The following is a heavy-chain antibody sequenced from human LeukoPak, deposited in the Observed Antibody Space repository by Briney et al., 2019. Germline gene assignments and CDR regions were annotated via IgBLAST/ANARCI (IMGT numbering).Heavy chain of an antibody. Sequence: GGTLRLSCAASGFTFSSYSRNWVRQAPGKGLEWVSSISSSSSYIYYADSVKGRFTISRDNAKNSLYLQMNSLRAEDTAVYYCASNLGYCSSTSCYRRFDYWGQGTLVTVSS. D-gene: IGHD2-2*01. CDR3: ASNLGYCSSTSCYRRFDY. J-gene: IGHJ4*02. V-gene: IGHV3-21*01. CDR2: ISSSSSYI. CDR1: GFTFSSYS.